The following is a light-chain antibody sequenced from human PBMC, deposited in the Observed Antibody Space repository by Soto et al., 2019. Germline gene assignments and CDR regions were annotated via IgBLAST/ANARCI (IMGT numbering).Light chain of an antibody. CDR1: SSDVGIYVL. J-gene: IGLJ2*01. Sequence: QSVLTQPASVSGSPGQSITISCTGTSSDVGIYVLVSWYQQHPGKAPKLMIFEGSKRTSGVSNRFSGSKSGNTASLTISGLQSEDEADYYCCSYAGRSTYVAFGGGTKLTVL. CDR2: EGS. V-gene: IGLV2-23*01. CDR3: CSYAGRSTYVA.